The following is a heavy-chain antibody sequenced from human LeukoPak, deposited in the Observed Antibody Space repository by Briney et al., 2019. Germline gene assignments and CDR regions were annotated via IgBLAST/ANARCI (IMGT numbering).Heavy chain of an antibody. CDR2: INHSGST. V-gene: IGHV4-34*01. CDR3: ARGTMVRGVQNGALYYYYYMDV. CDR1: GGSFSGYY. J-gene: IGHJ6*03. Sequence: SETLSLTCAVYGGSFSGYYWSWIRQPPGNGLEWIGEINHSGSTNYNPSLKSRVSISVDTSKSQFSLPLSSVTAAYTAVYSCARGTMVRGVQNGALYYYYYMDVWGKGTTVTVSS. D-gene: IGHD3-10*01.